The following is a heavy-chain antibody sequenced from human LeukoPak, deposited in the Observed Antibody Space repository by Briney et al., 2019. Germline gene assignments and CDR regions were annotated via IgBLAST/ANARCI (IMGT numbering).Heavy chain of an antibody. CDR2: IYYSGST. CDR3: ARRWGVHLAFDY. J-gene: IGHJ4*02. V-gene: IGHV4-39*01. D-gene: IGHD1-26*01. Sequence: PSETLSLTCTVSGGSFRTYYWTWIRQPPGKGLEWIGSIYYSGSTYYNPSLKSRVTISVDTSKNQFSLKLSSVTAADTAVYYCARRWGVHLAFDYWGQGTLVTVSS. CDR1: GGSFRTYY.